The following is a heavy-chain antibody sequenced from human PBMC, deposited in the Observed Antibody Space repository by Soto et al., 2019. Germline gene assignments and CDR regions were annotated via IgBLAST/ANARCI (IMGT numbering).Heavy chain of an antibody. V-gene: IGHV3-15*01. CDR3: ATGFDP. CDR1: GFTFSNAW. CDR2: IKSNTDGGTT. Sequence: EVQLVESGGGLVKPGGSLRLSCAASGFTFSNAWMMWVRQSPGKGLEWVGRIKSNTDGGTTDYAAPVKGRFTISRDDSKNTLYLQMSSLNTEDTAVYYCATGFDPWGQGTLVTVSS. J-gene: IGHJ5*02.